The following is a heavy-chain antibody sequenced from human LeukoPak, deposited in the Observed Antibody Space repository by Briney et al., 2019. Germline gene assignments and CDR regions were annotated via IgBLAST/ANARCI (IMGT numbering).Heavy chain of an antibody. CDR2: ISGSGGST. J-gene: IGHJ4*02. D-gene: IGHD6-19*01. V-gene: IGHV3-23*01. CDR1: GFTFSSYA. Sequence: GGSLRLSCAASGFTFSSYAMSWVRQAPGKGLEWVSAISGSGGSTYYADSVKGRFTISRDNSKNTLYLQMNSLRAEDTAVYYCAKPEAGSSGWRDPFDYWGQGTLVTVSS. CDR3: AKPEAGSSGWRDPFDY.